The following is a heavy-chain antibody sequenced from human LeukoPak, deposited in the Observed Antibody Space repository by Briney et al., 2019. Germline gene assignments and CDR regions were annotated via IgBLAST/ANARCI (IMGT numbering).Heavy chain of an antibody. CDR1: GFTLSSYA. CDR2: ISGSGGST. CDR3: AKRLAGPKGDDY. J-gene: IGHJ4*02. D-gene: IGHD3-22*01. V-gene: IGHV3-23*01. Sequence: GGSLRLSCAAPGFTLSSYAMSWVRQAPGKGLEWVSAISGSGGSTYYADSVKGRFTISRDNSKNTLYLQMNSLRAEDTAVYYCAKRLAGPKGDDYWGQGTLVTVSS.